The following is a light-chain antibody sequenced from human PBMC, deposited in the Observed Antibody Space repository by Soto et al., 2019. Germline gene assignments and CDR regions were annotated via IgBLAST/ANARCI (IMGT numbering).Light chain of an antibody. CDR2: EVT. CDR1: SSDVGGYNY. V-gene: IGLV2-14*01. Sequence: QSELDQRAPVSGSAGDSFTISSTGNSSDVGGYNYVSWFQHRPGKAPKLRIYEVTNRPSGVPNRFSASKSRNTASLTISGLQAEDEAYYFCSLYTDNGSIYVFGTGTQVTVL. J-gene: IGLJ1*01. CDR3: SLYTDNGSIYV.